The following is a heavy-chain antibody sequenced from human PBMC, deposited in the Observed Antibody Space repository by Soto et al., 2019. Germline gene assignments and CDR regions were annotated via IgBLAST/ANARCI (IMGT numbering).Heavy chain of an antibody. J-gene: IGHJ4*02. D-gene: IGHD2-15*01. CDR2: ISHSGSGT. CDR1: GGSFSGNY. CDR3: ARGHLPGGNTFYYDY. Sequence: QVQLQQWGAGLLKPSETLSLTCTVYGGSFSGNYWSWIRQPPGMGLEWIGKISHSGSGTNYNPSLKSRVTISVDTSKNQFSLKLSSVTAADTAMYYCARGHLPGGNTFYYDYWGQGTLVTVSS. V-gene: IGHV4-34*01.